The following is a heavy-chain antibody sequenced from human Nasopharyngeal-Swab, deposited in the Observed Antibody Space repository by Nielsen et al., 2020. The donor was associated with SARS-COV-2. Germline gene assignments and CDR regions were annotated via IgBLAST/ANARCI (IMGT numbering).Heavy chain of an antibody. CDR1: GFTFADYV. J-gene: IGHJ4*02. D-gene: IGHD2-2*01. CDR3: SRSQYGYVDY. V-gene: IGHV3-49*04. CDR2: IRSKAYDGTT. Sequence: GGSLRLSCTASGFTFADYVMSWVRQAPGKGLEWVGFIRSKAYDGTTEYAASVKGRFTISRDDSKSIAYLQMSGLKTEDTAVYYCSRSQYGYVDYWGQGTLVTVSS.